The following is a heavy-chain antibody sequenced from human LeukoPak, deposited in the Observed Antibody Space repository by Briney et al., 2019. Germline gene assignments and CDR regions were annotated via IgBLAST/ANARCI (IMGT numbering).Heavy chain of an antibody. CDR3: ARGRGGRLPMDV. CDR2: INHSGST. CDR1: GGSFSGYY. V-gene: IGHV4-34*01. Sequence: KSSETLSLTCAVYGGSFSGYYWSWIRQPPGKGLEWIGEINHSGSTNYNPSLKSRVTISVDTSKNQFSLKLSSVTAADTAVYYCARGRGGRLPMDVWGKGTTVTVSS. D-gene: IGHD2-15*01. J-gene: IGHJ6*04.